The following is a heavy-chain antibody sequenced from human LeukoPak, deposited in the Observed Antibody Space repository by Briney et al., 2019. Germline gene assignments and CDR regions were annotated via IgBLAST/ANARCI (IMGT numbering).Heavy chain of an antibody. J-gene: IGHJ3*02. Sequence: SETLSLTCTVSGGSISSYYWSWIRQPPGKGLEWIGYIYYSGSTNYNPSLKSRVTISVDTSKNQFSLKLSSVTAADTAVYYCARDKGFGAFDIWGQGTMVIVSS. CDR1: GGSISSYY. V-gene: IGHV4-59*01. D-gene: IGHD3-16*01. CDR3: ARDKGFGAFDI. CDR2: IYYSGST.